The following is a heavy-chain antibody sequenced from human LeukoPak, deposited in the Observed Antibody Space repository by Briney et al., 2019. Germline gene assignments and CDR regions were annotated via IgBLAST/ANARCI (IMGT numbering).Heavy chain of an antibody. J-gene: IGHJ5*02. CDR2: IYTSGST. CDR1: GGSISSGSYY. V-gene: IGHV4-61*02. Sequence: ASETLSLTCTVSGGSISSGSYYWSWIRQPAGKGLGWIGRIYTSGSTNYNPSLKSRVTISVDTSKNQFSLKLSSVTAADTAVYYCARYYDGSGYYAASFDPWGQGTLVTVSS. D-gene: IGHD3-22*01. CDR3: ARYYDGSGYYAASFDP.